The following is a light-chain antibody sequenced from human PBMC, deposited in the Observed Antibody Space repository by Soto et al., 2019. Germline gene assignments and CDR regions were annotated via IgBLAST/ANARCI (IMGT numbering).Light chain of an antibody. CDR3: QQYKAWRT. CDR2: GAS. CDR1: QSVSRH. V-gene: IGKV3-15*01. Sequence: EIVMTQSPGTLSVSPGARVTLSCRASQSVSRHLAWYQQKPGQAPRLLIYGASTRATGIPARFSGSGSGTEFTLTISSLQSEDFALYYCQQYKAWRTFGQGTKVEIK. J-gene: IGKJ1*01.